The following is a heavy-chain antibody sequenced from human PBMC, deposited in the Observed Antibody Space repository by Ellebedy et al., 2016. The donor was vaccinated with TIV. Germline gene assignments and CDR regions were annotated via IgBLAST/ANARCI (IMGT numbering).Heavy chain of an antibody. D-gene: IGHD2/OR15-2a*01. CDR2: IDPGDSFI. J-gene: IGHJ4*02. CDR3: ARHEVVVPGSMLLRYFQF. V-gene: IGHV5-10-1*04. CDR1: GYTFTNHW. Sequence: GESLKISCKTSGYTFTNHWISWVRQKHGKGLEWMGRIDPGDSFINYSTYFEGQVTISADKSINTAYLQWTSLKASDTAMYYCARHEVVVPGSMLLRYFQFWGQGTLLTVSS.